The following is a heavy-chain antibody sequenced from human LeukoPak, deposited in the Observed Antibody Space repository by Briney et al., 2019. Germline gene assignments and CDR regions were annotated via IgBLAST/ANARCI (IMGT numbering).Heavy chain of an antibody. CDR2: VYYGGST. CDR3: ARALGYCSAGSCTRGYNWFDP. V-gene: IGHV4-39*01. CDR1: GGSISSSDYY. D-gene: IGHD2-15*01. J-gene: IGHJ5*02. Sequence: SETLSLTCTVSGGSISSSDYYWGWIRQPPGKGLEWIGSVYYGGSTYYNPSLKSRVTISVDTSMNQFSLKLSFVTTADTAVYYCARALGYCSAGSCTRGYNWFDPWGQGTLVTVPS.